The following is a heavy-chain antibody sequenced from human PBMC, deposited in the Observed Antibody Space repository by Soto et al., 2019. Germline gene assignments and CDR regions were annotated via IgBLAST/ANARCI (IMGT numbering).Heavy chain of an antibody. V-gene: IGHV1-58*01. Sequence: SVKVSCKASGFTFTSSAVQWVRQARGQRLEWIGWIVVGSGNTNYAQKFQERVTITRDMSTSTAYMELSSLRSEDTAVYYCAAADVQLELRYYYYYGMDVWGQGTTVTVSS. J-gene: IGHJ6*02. D-gene: IGHD1-7*01. CDR3: AAADVQLELRYYYYYGMDV. CDR1: GFTFTSSA. CDR2: IVVGSGNT.